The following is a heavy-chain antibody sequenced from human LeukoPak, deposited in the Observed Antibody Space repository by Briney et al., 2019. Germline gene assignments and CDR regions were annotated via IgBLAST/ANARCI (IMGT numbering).Heavy chain of an antibody. CDR2: INPNSGGT. CDR1: GYTFTDYD. D-gene: IGHD4-11*01. CDR3: ARGGDYSNYVWFDP. J-gene: IGHJ5*02. Sequence: ASVKVSCKDSGYTFTDYDIHWVRQAPGQGLEWMGWINPNSGGTNYAQKFQGRATMTWDTSISTAYMELSRLRSDDTAVYYCARGGDYSNYVWFDPWGQGTLVTVSS. V-gene: IGHV1-2*02.